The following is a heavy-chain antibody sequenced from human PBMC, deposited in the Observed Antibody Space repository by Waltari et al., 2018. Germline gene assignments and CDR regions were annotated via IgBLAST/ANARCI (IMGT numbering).Heavy chain of an antibody. CDR3: ATDPGLRNGMDV. CDR1: GFTVSSDY. J-gene: IGHJ6*02. CDR2: IYGGGST. V-gene: IGHV3-53*01. D-gene: IGHD4-17*01. Sequence: ERQLVESGGGLIQPGGSLRLSCAASGFTVSSDYMSWVRQAPGKGLEWVSVIYGGGSTFYADSVRGRFTISRDKSQNMVYLQMNSLRAEDTAVYYCATDPGLRNGMDVWGQGTTVTVSS.